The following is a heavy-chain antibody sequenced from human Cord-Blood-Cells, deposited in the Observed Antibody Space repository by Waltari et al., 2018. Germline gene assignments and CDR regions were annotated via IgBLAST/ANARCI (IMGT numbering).Heavy chain of an antibody. J-gene: IGHJ3*02. CDR1: GYTFTGYY. Sequence: QVQLVQSGAEVKKPGASVKVSCKASGYTFTGYYIHWVRQAPGQGLELMGWINPNSGGTNYAQKFQGWVTMTRDTSISTAYMELSRLRSDDTAVYYCARARYCSSTSCYAFDIWGQGTMVTVSS. D-gene: IGHD2-2*01. CDR3: ARARYCSSTSCYAFDI. V-gene: IGHV1-2*04. CDR2: INPNSGGT.